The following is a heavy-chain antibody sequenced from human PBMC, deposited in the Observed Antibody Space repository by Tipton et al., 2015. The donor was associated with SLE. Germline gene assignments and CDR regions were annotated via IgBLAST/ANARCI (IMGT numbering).Heavy chain of an antibody. J-gene: IGHJ4*02. D-gene: IGHD3-3*01. CDR2: ITSSSIYI. Sequence: SLRLSCAASGFTFSSYSMNWVRQAPGKGLEWVSSITSSSIYIYYADSVRGRFIISRDNSKNTLYLQMNALRAEDTAVYYCAKDYDFWEGFDYWGQGTLVTVSS. CDR1: GFTFSSYS. V-gene: IGHV3-21*01. CDR3: AKDYDFWEGFDY.